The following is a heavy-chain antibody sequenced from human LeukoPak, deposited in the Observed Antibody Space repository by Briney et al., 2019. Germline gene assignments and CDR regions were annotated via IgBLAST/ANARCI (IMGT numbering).Heavy chain of an antibody. CDR1: GFTFSSYA. D-gene: IGHD1-26*01. Sequence: GGSLRLSCAASGFTFSSYAMSWVRQAPGKGLEWVSAISGSGGSTYYADSVKGRFTISRDNSKNTLYLQMSSLRAEDAAVYYCAKNIVGATAYWGQGTLVTVSS. V-gene: IGHV3-23*01. J-gene: IGHJ4*02. CDR3: AKNIVGATAY. CDR2: ISGSGGST.